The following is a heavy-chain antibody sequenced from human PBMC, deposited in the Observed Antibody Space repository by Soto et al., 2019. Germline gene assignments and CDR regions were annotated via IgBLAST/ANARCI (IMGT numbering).Heavy chain of an antibody. V-gene: IGHV1-69*13. J-gene: IGHJ4*02. D-gene: IGHD3-22*01. CDR2: IIPIFGTA. CDR1: GGTFSSYA. Sequence: SVKVSCKASGGTFSSYAISWVRQAPGQGLEWMGGIIPIFGTANYAQRFQGRVTITADESTSTAYMELSSLRSEDTAVYYCARDYYDSSGPPHYWGQGTLVTVSS. CDR3: ARDYYDSSGPPHY.